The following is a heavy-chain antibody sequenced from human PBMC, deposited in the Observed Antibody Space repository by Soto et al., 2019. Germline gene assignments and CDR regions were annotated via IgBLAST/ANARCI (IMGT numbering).Heavy chain of an antibody. CDR3: AKDLIRAGNYGPYYFDY. V-gene: IGHV3-23*01. Sequence: GGSLRLSCAASGFTFSSYAMSWVRQAPGKGLEWVSAISGSGGSTYYADSVKGRFTISRDNSKNTLYLQMNSLRAEDTAVYYCAKDLIRAGNYGPYYFDYWGQGTLVTVSS. CDR1: GFTFSSYA. CDR2: ISGSGGST. D-gene: IGHD1-7*01. J-gene: IGHJ4*02.